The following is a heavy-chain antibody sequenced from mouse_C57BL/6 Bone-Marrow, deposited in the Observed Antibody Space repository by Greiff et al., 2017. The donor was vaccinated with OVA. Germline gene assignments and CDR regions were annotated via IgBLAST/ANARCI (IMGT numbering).Heavy chain of an antibody. CDR1: GFNIKDDY. CDR2: IDPENGDT. J-gene: IGHJ2*01. D-gene: IGHD1-1*01. V-gene: IGHV14-4*01. Sequence: EVQLHHSGAELVRPGASVKLSCPASGFNIKDDYMHWVKQRPEQGLEWIGWIDPENGDTEYASKVQGKATITADTSSNTAYLQLSSLTSEDPAGYYCTTRGGSSYRTDYWGQGTTLTVSS. CDR3: TTRGGSSYRTDY.